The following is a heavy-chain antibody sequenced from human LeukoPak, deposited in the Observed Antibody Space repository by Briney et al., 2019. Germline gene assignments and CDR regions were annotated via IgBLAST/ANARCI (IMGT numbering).Heavy chain of an antibody. J-gene: IGHJ4*02. D-gene: IGHD3-3*01. CDR3: ARAGLRFSGLGY. CDR1: QFTFSSYS. V-gene: IGHV4-34*01. Sequence: GSLRLSCAAPQFTFSSYSMNWVRQAPGKGLEWIGEINHSGSTNYNPSLKSRVTISVDTSKNQFSLKLSSVTAADTAVYYCARAGLRFSGLGYWGQGTLVTVSS. CDR2: INHSGST.